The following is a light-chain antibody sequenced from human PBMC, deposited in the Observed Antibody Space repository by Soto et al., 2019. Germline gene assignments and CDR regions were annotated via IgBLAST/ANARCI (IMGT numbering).Light chain of an antibody. V-gene: IGKV3-20*01. Sequence: DIVLTQSPGTLSSSPGERASLSCRASQSFSGYLAWYQQKPGKAPRLLIYTTSNRATDIPYRFSGSGSGTDFTLTISRLEPEDFAVYYCQQYGSSPWTFGQGTKVEIK. J-gene: IGKJ1*01. CDR3: QQYGSSPWT. CDR2: TTS. CDR1: QSFSGY.